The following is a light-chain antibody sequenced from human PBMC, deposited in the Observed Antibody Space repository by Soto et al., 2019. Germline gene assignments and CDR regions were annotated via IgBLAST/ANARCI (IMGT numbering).Light chain of an antibody. CDR3: SSYTSSSTHV. V-gene: IGLV2-14*03. Sequence: QSVLTQPASVSGSPGQSITISCTGTSSDIGAFTFVSWYQQHPGKVPKLMIFDVNRRPSGVSDRFSGSKSGNTASLTISGLQAEDEGDYNCSSYTSSSTHVFGSGTKLTVL. CDR2: DVN. J-gene: IGLJ1*01. CDR1: SSDIGAFTF.